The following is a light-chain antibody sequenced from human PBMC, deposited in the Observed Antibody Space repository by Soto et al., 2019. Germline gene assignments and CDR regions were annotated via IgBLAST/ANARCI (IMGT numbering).Light chain of an antibody. CDR2: EVN. CDR3: SSYTSRSTLYV. CDR1: SSDVGGYTY. J-gene: IGLJ1*01. V-gene: IGLV2-14*01. Sequence: QSALTQPASVCGSPRQSITISSTGASSDVGGYTYVSWYQQHPGKAPKLMIYEVNNRPSGVSNRFSGSKSGNTASLTISGLQAEDEADYYCSSYTSRSTLYVFGTGTKVTVL.